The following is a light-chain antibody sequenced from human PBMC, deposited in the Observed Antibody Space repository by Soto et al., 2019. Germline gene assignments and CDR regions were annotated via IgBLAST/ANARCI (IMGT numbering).Light chain of an antibody. V-gene: IGKV1-39*01. J-gene: IGKJ1*01. CDR3: QQSYSTTWT. CDR1: QSISSY. Sequence: DIHMTQSPSSLSASVVDTVTITCRASQSISSYLNWYQQKPGKAPKLLIYAASSLQSGVPSRFSGSGSGTDFTLTISSLQPEDFATYSCQQSYSTTWTFGQGTKVDIK. CDR2: AAS.